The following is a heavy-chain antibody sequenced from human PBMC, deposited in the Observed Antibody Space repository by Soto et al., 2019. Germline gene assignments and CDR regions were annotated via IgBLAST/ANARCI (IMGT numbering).Heavy chain of an antibody. CDR2: INPNSGGT. CDR1: GYTFTGYY. V-gene: IGHV1-2*04. Sequence: ASVKVSCKASGYTFTGYYMHWVRQAPGQGLEWMGWINPNSGGTNYARKFQGWVTMTGDTSISTAYMELSRLRSNDTAVDYCARDPGSYYYDSSGYRKYYYGMDVWGQGTTVTVSS. CDR3: ARDPGSYYYDSSGYRKYYYGMDV. J-gene: IGHJ6*02. D-gene: IGHD3-22*01.